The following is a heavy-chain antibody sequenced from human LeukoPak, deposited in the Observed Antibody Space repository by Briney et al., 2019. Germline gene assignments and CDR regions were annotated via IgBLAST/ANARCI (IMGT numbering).Heavy chain of an antibody. CDR3: AGDYEVGATRRS. CDR1: GFTFSSYS. D-gene: IGHD1-26*01. CDR2: ISSSSYI. J-gene: IGHJ5*02. Sequence: KPGGSLRLSCAASGFTFSSYSMNWVRQAPGKGLEWVSSISSSSYIYYADSVKGRFTISRDNAKNSLYLQMNSLRAEDTAVYYCAGDYEVGATRRSWGQGTLVTVSS. V-gene: IGHV3-21*01.